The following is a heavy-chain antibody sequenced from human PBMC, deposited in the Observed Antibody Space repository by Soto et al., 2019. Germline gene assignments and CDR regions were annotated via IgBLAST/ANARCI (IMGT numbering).Heavy chain of an antibody. Sequence: VQLVQSGAEVKKAGSSVRVSCKASGTIFSSYTISWVRQAPGQGLEWMGRIIPILGETNSAQKFQGRVTLTADKSTNTAYMQLNSLRLEDTAVCYCARGLGVRMDDWGQGTTVTVSS. J-gene: IGHJ6*02. V-gene: IGHV1-69*08. CDR2: IIPILGET. CDR3: ARGLGVRMDD. CDR1: GTIFSSYT.